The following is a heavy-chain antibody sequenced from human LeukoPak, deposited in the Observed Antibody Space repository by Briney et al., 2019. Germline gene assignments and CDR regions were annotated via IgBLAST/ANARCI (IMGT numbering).Heavy chain of an antibody. Sequence: PGGSLRLSCAASGFTFSSYSMNWVRQAPGKGLEWVSYISSSSSTIYYADSVKGRFTISKDNAKNSLYLQMNSLRAKDTAVYYCARDMRSMGIVVVPAAKPLDYWGQGTLVTVSS. CDR1: GFTFSSYS. CDR3: ARDMRSMGIVVVPAAKPLDY. V-gene: IGHV3-48*04. D-gene: IGHD2-2*02. J-gene: IGHJ4*02. CDR2: ISSSSSTI.